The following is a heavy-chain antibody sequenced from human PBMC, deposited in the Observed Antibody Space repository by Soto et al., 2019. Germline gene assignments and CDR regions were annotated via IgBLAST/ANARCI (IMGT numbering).Heavy chain of an antibody. J-gene: IGHJ3*02. CDR1: GFTFSSYA. D-gene: IGHD1-1*01. CDR3: SCPVGTDAFDI. Sequence: GGSLRLSCAASGFTFSSYAMSWVRQAPGKGLEWVSAISGSGGSTYYADSVKGRFTISRYNSKNTLYLQMNSLRAADPAIDFCSCPVGTDAFDIWGQGTMVTVSS. V-gene: IGHV3-23*01. CDR2: ISGSGGST.